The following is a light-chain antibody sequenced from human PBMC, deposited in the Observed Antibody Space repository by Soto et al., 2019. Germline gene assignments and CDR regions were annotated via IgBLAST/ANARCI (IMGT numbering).Light chain of an antibody. CDR2: KAS. Sequence: DIQMTQSPSFLSTSVGYRVTITCRSSQSISSWLAWYQQKPGKAPKLLIYKASSLESGVPSRFSGSGSGTEFTLTISSLQPDDFATYYCQQYNSYSPWTFGQGTKVDIK. V-gene: IGKV1-5*03. CDR1: QSISSW. J-gene: IGKJ1*01. CDR3: QQYNSYSPWT.